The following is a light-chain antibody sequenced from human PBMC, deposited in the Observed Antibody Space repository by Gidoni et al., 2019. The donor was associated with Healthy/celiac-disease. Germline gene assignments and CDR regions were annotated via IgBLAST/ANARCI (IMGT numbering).Light chain of an antibody. J-gene: IGKJ3*01. CDR3: QQLNSYPPFT. V-gene: IGKV1-9*01. Sequence: DIQLTQSPSFLSASVGDRVTITCRASQGISSYLAWYKHKPGQAPKLLIYAESTLQSGVPSRFSGSGSGTEFTLTISSLKPEDFATYYCQQLNSYPPFTFGPGTKVDIK. CDR2: AES. CDR1: QGISSY.